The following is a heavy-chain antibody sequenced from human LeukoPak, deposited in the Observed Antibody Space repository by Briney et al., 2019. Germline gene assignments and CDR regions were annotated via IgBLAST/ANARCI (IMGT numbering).Heavy chain of an antibody. D-gene: IGHD6-13*01. CDR3: AREGDWSVAAAGTLFTY. CDR1: GYTFTGYY. J-gene: IGHJ4*02. V-gene: IGHV1-2*02. CDR2: INPNSGGT. Sequence: GASVKVSCKASGYTFTGYYMHWVRQAPGQGLEWMGWINPNSGGTNYAQKFQGRVTMTRDTSISTAYMELSRLRSDDTAVYYCAREGDWSVAAAGTLFTYWGQGTLVTVSS.